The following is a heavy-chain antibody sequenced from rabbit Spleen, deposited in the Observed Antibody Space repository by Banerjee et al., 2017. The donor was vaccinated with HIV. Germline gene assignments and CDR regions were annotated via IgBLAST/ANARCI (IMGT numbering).Heavy chain of an antibody. CDR2: IYVGSGGGT. V-gene: IGHV1S40*01. CDR1: GLSFSSDYW. D-gene: IGHD1-1*01. J-gene: IGHJ4*01. Sequence: QSLEESGGDLVKPGASLTLTCTVSGLSFSSDYWICWVRQAPGKGLEWIACIYVGSGGGTKYASWAKGRFTISKTSSTTVTLQMTSLTAADTATHFCASGYLDIYFDLWGPGTLVTVS. CDR3: ASGYLDIYFDL.